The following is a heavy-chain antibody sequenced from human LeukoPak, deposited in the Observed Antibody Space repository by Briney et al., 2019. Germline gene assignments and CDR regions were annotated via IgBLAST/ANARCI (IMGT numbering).Heavy chain of an antibody. V-gene: IGHV4-61*09. CDR3: ARRSDWFDY. D-gene: IGHD3-9*01. CDR1: GGSISSGSYY. CDR2: IYDSGNT. J-gene: IGHJ4*02. Sequence: SQTLSLTCTVSGGSISSGSYYWSWIRQPAGKGLEWIGYIYDSGNTNYNPSLKSRVTMSVDTSKNQFSLKLSSVTAADTAVYYCARRSDWFDYWGQGTLVTVSS.